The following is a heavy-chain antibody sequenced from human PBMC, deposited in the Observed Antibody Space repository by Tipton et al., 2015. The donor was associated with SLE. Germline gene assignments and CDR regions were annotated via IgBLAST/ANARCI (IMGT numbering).Heavy chain of an antibody. CDR2: ISSNGGST. V-gene: IGHV3-64*04. Sequence: GSLRLSCSASGFTFSSYAMHWVRQAPGKGLEYVSTISSNGGSTYYADSVKGRFTISRDNSKNTLYLQMNSLRAEDTAVYYCAKLPAYYYGSGGAFDYWGQGTLVTVSS. CDR3: AKLPAYYYGSGGAFDY. D-gene: IGHD3-10*01. J-gene: IGHJ4*02. CDR1: GFTFSSYA.